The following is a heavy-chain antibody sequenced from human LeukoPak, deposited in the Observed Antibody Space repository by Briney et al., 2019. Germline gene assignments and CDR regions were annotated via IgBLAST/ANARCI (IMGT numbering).Heavy chain of an antibody. V-gene: IGHV1-18*01. D-gene: IGHD3-10*01. CDR3: AREWEVRGVELDY. CDR1: GYTFTNYG. Sequence: GASVKVSCKASGYTFTNYGISWVRQAPGQGLEWMGRISAYNGNTNYAQKLQGRVTMTTDTFTRTAYMELRSLRSDDTAVYYCAREWEVRGVELDYWGQGTLVTVSS. J-gene: IGHJ4*02. CDR2: ISAYNGNT.